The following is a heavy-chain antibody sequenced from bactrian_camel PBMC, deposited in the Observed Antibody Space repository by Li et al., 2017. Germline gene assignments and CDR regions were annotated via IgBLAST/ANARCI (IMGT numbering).Heavy chain of an antibody. D-gene: IGHD7*01. Sequence: HVQLVESGGGSVQAGGSLRLSCVVSGYAYSDGYCLGWFRQAPGKEREGVAQMYSGESKTYYANSVKGRFTISKDNAKNTLYLEMNSLKPEDTAMYYCAAPSRGSCSVQASPGFQFRGQGTQVTVS. CDR2: MYSGESKT. CDR1: GYAYSDGYC. J-gene: IGHJ4*01. CDR3: AAPSRGSCSVQASPGFQF. V-gene: IGHV3S1*01.